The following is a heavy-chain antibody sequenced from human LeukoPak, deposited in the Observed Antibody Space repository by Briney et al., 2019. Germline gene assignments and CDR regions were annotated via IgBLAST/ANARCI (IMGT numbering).Heavy chain of an antibody. D-gene: IGHD1-26*01. CDR1: GFTFNNYW. Sequence: GGSLRLSCAAFGFTFNNYWMSWVRQAPGKGLEWVANINQDGSGKHYVDSVKGRFTISRDNAKNSLYLQMNSLRAEDTAVYFCAKASIAGAIGVLGYWGQGTLVTVSS. J-gene: IGHJ4*02. V-gene: IGHV3-7*01. CDR2: INQDGSGK. CDR3: AKASIAGAIGVLGY.